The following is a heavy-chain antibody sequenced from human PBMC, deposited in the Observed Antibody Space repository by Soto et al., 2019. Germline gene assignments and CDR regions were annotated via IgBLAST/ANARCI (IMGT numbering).Heavy chain of an antibody. Sequence: HPGGSLRLSCAASGFSFSSYSMNWVRQAPGKGLEWVSYISSSSYTIYYAVSGKGRFTISRDNVKNSLYLQMKSLRAEDTAVYQCTLHHAIAPFDGWAHGT. CDR3: TLHHAIAPFDG. CDR2: ISSSSYTI. CDR1: GFSFSSYS. J-gene: IGHJ4*01. D-gene: IGHD2-21*01. V-gene: IGHV3-48*01.